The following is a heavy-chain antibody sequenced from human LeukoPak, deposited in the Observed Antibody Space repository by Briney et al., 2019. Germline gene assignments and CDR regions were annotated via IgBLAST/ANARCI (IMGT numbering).Heavy chain of an antibody. J-gene: IGHJ4*02. CDR1: GFTFSSYW. V-gene: IGHV3-7*01. Sequence: GGSLRPSCAASGFTFSSYWMSWVRQAPGKGLEWVANIKQDESEKYYVDSVKGRFTISRDNAKNSLYLQMSSLRAEDTAVYYCARDKIEGPTKLDYWGQGILVTVSS. CDR2: IKQDESEK. D-gene: IGHD1-1*01. CDR3: ARDKIEGPTKLDY.